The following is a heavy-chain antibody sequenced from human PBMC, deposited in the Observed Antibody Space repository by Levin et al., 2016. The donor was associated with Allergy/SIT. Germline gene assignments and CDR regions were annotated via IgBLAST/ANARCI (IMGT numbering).Heavy chain of an antibody. CDR3: AILLRGNAFDI. V-gene: IGHV4-39*01. J-gene: IGHJ3*02. CDR1: GGSISGTTYF. D-gene: IGHD3-10*01. CDR2: IYYTGST. Sequence: SETLSLTCTVSGGSISGTTYFWGWIRQPPGKGLEWIGTIYYTGSTSYNPSLKSRVTISVDTSKNLFSLKLSSVTAADTVVYYCAILLRGNAFDIWGQGTMVTVSS.